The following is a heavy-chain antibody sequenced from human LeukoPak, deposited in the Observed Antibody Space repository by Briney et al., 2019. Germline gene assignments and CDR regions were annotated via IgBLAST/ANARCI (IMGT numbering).Heavy chain of an antibody. Sequence: GGSLRLSCAASGFTVSSNYMSWVRQAPGKGLEWVSVIYSGGSTYYADSGKGRFTISRDNSNNTLYLQMNSLRAEDTAVYYCARESTSWYFDLWGRGTLVTVSS. CDR3: ARESTSWYFDL. V-gene: IGHV3-53*01. D-gene: IGHD2-2*01. CDR1: GFTVSSNY. CDR2: IYSGGST. J-gene: IGHJ2*01.